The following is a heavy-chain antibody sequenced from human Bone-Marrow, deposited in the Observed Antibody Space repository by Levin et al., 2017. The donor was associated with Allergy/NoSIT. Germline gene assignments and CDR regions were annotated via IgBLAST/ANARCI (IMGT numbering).Heavy chain of an antibody. J-gene: IGHJ6*02. CDR3: ARVEMATIYYYYGMDV. CDR1: GFTFSSYW. D-gene: IGHD5-24*01. CDR2: INSDGSST. Sequence: GESLKISCAASGFTFSSYWMHWVRQAPGKGLVWVSRINSDGSSTSYADSVKGRFTISRDNAKNTLYLQMNSLRAEDTAVYYCARVEMATIYYYYGMDVWGQGTTVTVSS. V-gene: IGHV3-74*01.